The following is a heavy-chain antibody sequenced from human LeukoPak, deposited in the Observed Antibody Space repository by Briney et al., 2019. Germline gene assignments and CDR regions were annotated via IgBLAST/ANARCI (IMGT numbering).Heavy chain of an antibody. D-gene: IGHD3-10*01. CDR3: ARGGDPGYYYYYGMDV. V-gene: IGHV1-18*04. CDR1: GYTFTSYG. Sequence: GASVKVSCKASGYTFTSYGISWVRQAPGQGLEWMGWISAYNGNTNYAQKLQGRVTMTTDTSTSTAYMELRSLRSDDTAVYYCARGGDPGYYYYYGMDVWGKGTTVTVSS. CDR2: ISAYNGNT. J-gene: IGHJ6*04.